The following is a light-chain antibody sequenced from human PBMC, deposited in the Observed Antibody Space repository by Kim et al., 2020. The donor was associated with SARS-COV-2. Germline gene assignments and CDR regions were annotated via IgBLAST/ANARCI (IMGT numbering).Light chain of an antibody. CDR3: QQANSFPLT. CDR1: QGISSW. J-gene: IGKJ4*01. Sequence: ASVGDRVTITWRASQGISSWLAWYQRKPGKAPKLLIYAASSLQSGVPSRFSGSGSGTDFTLTISSLQPEDFATYYCQQANSFPLTFGGGTKVDIK. CDR2: AAS. V-gene: IGKV1-12*01.